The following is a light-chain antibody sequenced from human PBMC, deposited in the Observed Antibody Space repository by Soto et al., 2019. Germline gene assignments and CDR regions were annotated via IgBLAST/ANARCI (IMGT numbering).Light chain of an antibody. CDR2: EVS. CDR1: SSAVGGYNY. Sequence: QSALTQPPSASGSPGQSVTISCTGTSSAVGGYNYVSWYQQHPGRAPKLMIYEVSKRPSGVPDRFSGSKSGNTASLTVSGLQTEDEADYYFSSYAGSNNQVFGTGTKVTVL. CDR3: SSYAGSNNQV. V-gene: IGLV2-8*01. J-gene: IGLJ1*01.